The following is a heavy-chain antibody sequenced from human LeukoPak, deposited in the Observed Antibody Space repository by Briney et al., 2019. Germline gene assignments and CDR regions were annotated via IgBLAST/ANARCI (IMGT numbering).Heavy chain of an antibody. D-gene: IGHD6-13*01. J-gene: IGHJ4*02. CDR2: ISGSGGST. CDR1: GFTFSDYA. CDR3: GCKGDSSWYTPPEFDY. Sequence: GGSLRLSCAASGFTFSDYAMSWVRQAPARGLEWVSAISGSGGSTYYADSVKGRFTISRDNSKNTLYLQMDSLRAEDTAVYYCGCKGDSSWYTPPEFDYWGQGTLVTVSS. V-gene: IGHV3-23*01.